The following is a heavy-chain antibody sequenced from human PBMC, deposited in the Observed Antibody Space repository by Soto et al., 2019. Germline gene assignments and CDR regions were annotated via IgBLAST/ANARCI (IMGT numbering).Heavy chain of an antibody. J-gene: IGHJ4*02. V-gene: IGHV3-23*01. Sequence: EVQLLESGGGLVQPGGSLRLSCAASGFTFTNYAMSWVRQAAGKGLEWVSAISGSGGSTYYADSVKGRFTISRDNYKNTLYLQMSSLRAEDTAVYYCARYTYGYWAYFEYWGQGTLVTVSS. D-gene: IGHD5-18*01. CDR2: ISGSGGST. CDR1: GFTFTNYA. CDR3: ARYTYGYWAYFEY.